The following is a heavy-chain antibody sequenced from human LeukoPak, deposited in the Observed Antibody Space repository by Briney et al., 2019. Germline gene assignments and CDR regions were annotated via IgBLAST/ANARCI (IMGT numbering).Heavy chain of an antibody. J-gene: IGHJ3*02. CDR3: ASLGYCSSTSCTDAFDI. CDR1: GGSISSSSYY. Sequence: SETLSLTCTVSGGSISSSSYYWGWIRQPPGKGLEWIGYIYYSGSTNYNPSLKSRVTISVDTSKNQFSLKLSSVTAADTAVYYCASLGYCSSTSCTDAFDIWGQGTMVTVSS. CDR2: IYYSGST. D-gene: IGHD2-2*01. V-gene: IGHV4-61*05.